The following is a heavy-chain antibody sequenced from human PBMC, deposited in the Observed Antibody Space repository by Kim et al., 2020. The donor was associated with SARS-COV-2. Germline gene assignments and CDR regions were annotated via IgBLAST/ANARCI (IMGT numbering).Heavy chain of an antibody. D-gene: IGHD2-21*02. Sequence: SETLSLTCAVSGGSVSDPTYYWGWIRQPPGKGLEWIGSIYYAGDTFYNPSLKSRVTISVDMSKNQFSLKLSSVTAADTAVYYCARVMGRYCGGDCYFAFDIWGQGTMATVSS. CDR3: ARVMGRYCGGDCYFAFDI. CDR2: IYYAGDT. V-gene: IGHV4-39*07. CDR1: GGSVSDPTYY. J-gene: IGHJ3*02.